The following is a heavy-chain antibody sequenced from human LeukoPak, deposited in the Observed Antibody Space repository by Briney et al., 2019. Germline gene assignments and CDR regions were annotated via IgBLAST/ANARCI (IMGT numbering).Heavy chain of an antibody. V-gene: IGHV1-46*01. CDR3: ARDPSTIAVAAPGVDY. D-gene: IGHD6-19*01. CDR1: GYTFTSYY. Sequence: ASVKVSCKASGYTFTSYYMHWVRQAPGQGLEWMGIINPSGGSTSYAQKFQGRVTMTRDTSTSTVYMELSSLRSEDTAVYYCARDPSTIAVAAPGVDYWGQGTLVTVSS. J-gene: IGHJ4*02. CDR2: INPSGGST.